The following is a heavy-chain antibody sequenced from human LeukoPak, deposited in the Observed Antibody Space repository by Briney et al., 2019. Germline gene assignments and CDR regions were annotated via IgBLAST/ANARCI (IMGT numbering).Heavy chain of an antibody. J-gene: IGHJ6*03. CDR3: AKESGYSYGYSYYYMDV. V-gene: IGHV3-23*01. D-gene: IGHD5-18*01. CDR2: ITGGGST. CDR1: GFTFSSYA. Sequence: GGSLRLSCAASGFTFSSYAMTWVRQAPGKGLEWVSAITGGGSTYYADSVKGRFTISRDNSKNTLYLQMNSLRAEDTAVYYCAKESGYSYGYSYYYMDVWGKGTTVTVPS.